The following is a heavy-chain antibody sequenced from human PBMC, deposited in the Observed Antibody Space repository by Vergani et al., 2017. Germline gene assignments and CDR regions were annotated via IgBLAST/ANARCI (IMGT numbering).Heavy chain of an antibody. CDR2: ISHDGIT. Sequence: QAQLQQWGAGLLKPSETLSITCAISGGSFNDYWWTWIRQPPGKGLEWIGEISHDGITHYSPSLKSRVTISIDTSTHQFSLNLRSVTAADTAVYYCAREGYCTNCGCFTLFDVWGQGALVTVSS. V-gene: IGHV4-34*01. D-gene: IGHD2-8*01. CDR1: GGSFNDYW. J-gene: IGHJ4*02. CDR3: AREGYCTNCGCFTLFDV.